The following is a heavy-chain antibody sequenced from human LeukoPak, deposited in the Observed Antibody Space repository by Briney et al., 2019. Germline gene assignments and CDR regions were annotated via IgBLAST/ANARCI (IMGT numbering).Heavy chain of an antibody. V-gene: IGHV1-69*05. CDR1: GGTFISYA. Sequence: GSSVKVXCKASGGTFISYAISWVRQAPGQGLEWMGRIIPIFGTANYAQKLQGRVTITTDEYTRTAYMELSSLTSEDTAVYYCARDPGYSSSWYNWFDPWGQGTLVTVSS. CDR2: IIPIFGTA. J-gene: IGHJ5*02. CDR3: ARDPGYSSSWYNWFDP. D-gene: IGHD6-13*01.